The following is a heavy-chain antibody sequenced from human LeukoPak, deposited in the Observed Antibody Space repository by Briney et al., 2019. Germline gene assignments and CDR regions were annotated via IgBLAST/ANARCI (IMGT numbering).Heavy chain of an antibody. V-gene: IGHV1-18*01. D-gene: IGHD2-8*02. CDR3: ARGYQGVVYATTIWADFFDY. CDR2: ISAYNGNT. Sequence: GASVKVSCKASGYTFTSYGISWVRQAPGQGLEWMGWISAYNGNTNYAQKLQGRVTMTTDTSTSTAYMELRSLRSDDTAVYYCARGYQGVVYATTIWADFFDYWGQGTLVTVSS. CDR1: GYTFTSYG. J-gene: IGHJ4*02.